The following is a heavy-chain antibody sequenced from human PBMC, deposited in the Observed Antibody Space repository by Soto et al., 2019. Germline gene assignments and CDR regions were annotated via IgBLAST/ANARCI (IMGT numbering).Heavy chain of an antibody. Sequence: QVQLVQSGGGVVQPGRTLRLSCAAAGFSLTAFGMQWVRQPPGKGLQWVARLTHDGDSAFYADSVKGRFTVSRDTSKNTLYLQMNSLRPEDTAIYYCASIADYWGQGTLVTVSS. V-gene: IGHV3-30*05. CDR3: ASIADY. CDR2: LTHDGDSA. D-gene: IGHD2-21*01. J-gene: IGHJ4*02. CDR1: GFSLTAFG.